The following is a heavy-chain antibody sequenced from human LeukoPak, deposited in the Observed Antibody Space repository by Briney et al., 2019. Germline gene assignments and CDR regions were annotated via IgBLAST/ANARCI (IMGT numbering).Heavy chain of an antibody. D-gene: IGHD3-10*01. V-gene: IGHV4-59*08. CDR2: IYYSGST. CDR3: ARRRLGRFGEDPRVAEYDY. Sequence: SETLSLTCTVSDDSISDYYRGWIRQPPGKGLEWIGYIYYSGSTNYNPSLKSRVTISVDTSKNQFSLKLSSVTAADTAVYYCARRRLGRFGEDPRVAEYDYWGQGTLVTVSS. J-gene: IGHJ4*02. CDR1: DDSISDYY.